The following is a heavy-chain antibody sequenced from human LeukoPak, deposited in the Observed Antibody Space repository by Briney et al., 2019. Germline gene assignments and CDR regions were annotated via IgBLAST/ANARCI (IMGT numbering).Heavy chain of an antibody. D-gene: IGHD3-16*01. Sequence: PGGSLRLSCAASGFTFSSHGMPWVRQAPGKGLEWVAVIWYDGSNKYYADSVKGRFTISRDNSKNTLFLQMNSLRAEDTAVYYCARWGPEKRFDYWGQGALVTVSS. CDR3: ARWGPEKRFDY. CDR1: GFTFSSHG. V-gene: IGHV3-33*01. CDR2: IWYDGSNK. J-gene: IGHJ4*02.